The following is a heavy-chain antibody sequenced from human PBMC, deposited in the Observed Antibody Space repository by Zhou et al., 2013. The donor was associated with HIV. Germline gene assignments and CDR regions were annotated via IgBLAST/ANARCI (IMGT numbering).Heavy chain of an antibody. J-gene: IGHJ3*02. CDR1: GYTFIGYY. V-gene: IGHV1-2*02. CDR2: IDPNSGAT. CDR3: ARGGIAATGWDAFDI. D-gene: IGHD6-13*01. Sequence: QVQLVQSGAVVKQPGASVKVSCKASGYTFIGYYMFWVRQAPGQGLEWMGWIDPNSGATNYAQRFQGRVTMTRDASITTAYMELSRLRSDDTAVYYCARGGIAATGWDAFDIWGQGTMVTVSS.